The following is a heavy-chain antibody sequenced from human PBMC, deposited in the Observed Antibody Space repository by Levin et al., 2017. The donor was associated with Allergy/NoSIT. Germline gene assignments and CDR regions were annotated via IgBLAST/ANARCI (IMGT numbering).Heavy chain of an antibody. CDR1: GYTFTSYY. Sequence: ASVKVSCKASGYTFTSYYMHWVRQAPGQGLEWMGIINPSGGSTSYAQKFQGRVTMTRDTSTSTVYMELSSLRSEDTAVYYCARAKDIVVVPAAILPDYWGQGTLVTVSS. CDR3: ARAKDIVVVPAAILPDY. CDR2: INPSGGST. D-gene: IGHD2-2*02. J-gene: IGHJ4*02. V-gene: IGHV1-46*01.